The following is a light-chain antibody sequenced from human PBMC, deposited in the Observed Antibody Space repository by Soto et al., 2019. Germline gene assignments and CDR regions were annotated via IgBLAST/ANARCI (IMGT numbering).Light chain of an antibody. CDR1: ESVNSNF. CDR2: ATS. CDR3: QHYGSSLIFT. Sequence: EIVLTQSPGTLSLSPGERATLSCRASESVNSNFLAWYQQRPGQGPRLLIYATSARATGIPDRFSGSGSGTDFTLTIRRREPEDFSVYYCQHYGSSLIFTFGPGTKVEIK. V-gene: IGKV3-20*01. J-gene: IGKJ3*01.